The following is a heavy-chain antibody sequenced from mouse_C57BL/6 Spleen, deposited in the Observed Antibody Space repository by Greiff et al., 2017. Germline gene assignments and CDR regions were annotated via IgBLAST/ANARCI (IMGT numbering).Heavy chain of an antibody. CDR1: GYAFSSSW. Sequence: VKLQQSGPELVKPGASVKISCKASGYAFSSSWMNWVKQRPGKGLEWIGRIYPGDGDTNYNGKFKGKATLTADKSSSTAYMQLSSLTSEDSAVYFCARLGSSPGYCDYWGQGTTLTVSS. D-gene: IGHD1-1*01. CDR2: IYPGDGDT. J-gene: IGHJ2*01. CDR3: ARLGSSPGYCDY. V-gene: IGHV1-82*01.